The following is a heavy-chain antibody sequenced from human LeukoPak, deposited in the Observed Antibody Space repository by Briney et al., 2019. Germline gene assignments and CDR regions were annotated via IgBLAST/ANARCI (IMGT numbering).Heavy chain of an antibody. CDR2: INHSGST. CDR3: ARHPTALVSYGFDP. V-gene: IGHV4-34*01. CDR1: GGSSSGYY. D-gene: IGHD5-18*01. J-gene: IGHJ5*02. Sequence: SETLSLTCAVYGGSSSGYYWSWIRQPPGKGLEWIGEINHSGSTNYNPSLKSRVTISVDTSKNQFSLKLSSVTAADTAVYYCARHPTALVSYGFDPWGQGSLVTVAS.